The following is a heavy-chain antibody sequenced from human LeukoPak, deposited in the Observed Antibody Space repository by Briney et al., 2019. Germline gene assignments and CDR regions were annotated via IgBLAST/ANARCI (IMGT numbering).Heavy chain of an antibody. CDR1: GYSFASSW. CDR2: IYPDDSDT. V-gene: IGHV5-51*01. CDR3: ARHGHCTNGVCYSNYYYHMDA. J-gene: IGHJ6*03. Sequence: GESLKVSCKGSGYSFASSWIGWVRQMPGKGLEWMGIIYPDDSDTRYSPSFEGQITISVDKPISTAYLQWSSLKASDTAVYYCARHGHCTNGVCYSNYYYHMDAWGKGTTVTVSS. D-gene: IGHD2-8*01.